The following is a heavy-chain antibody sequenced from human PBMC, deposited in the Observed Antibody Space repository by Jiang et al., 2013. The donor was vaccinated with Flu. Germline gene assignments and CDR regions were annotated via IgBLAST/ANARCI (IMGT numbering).Heavy chain of an antibody. V-gene: IGHV3-73*01. CDR1: GFTFSGSA. CDR3: TRSPHYYDSSGYDRRGY. CDR2: IRSKANSYAT. Sequence: VQLLESGGGLVQPGGSLKLSCAASGFTFSGSAMHWVRQASGKGLEWVGRIRSKANSYATAYAASVKGRFTISRDDSKNTAYLQMNSLKTEDTAVYYCTRSPHYYDSSGYDRRGYWGQGTLVTVSS. D-gene: IGHD3-22*01. J-gene: IGHJ4*02.